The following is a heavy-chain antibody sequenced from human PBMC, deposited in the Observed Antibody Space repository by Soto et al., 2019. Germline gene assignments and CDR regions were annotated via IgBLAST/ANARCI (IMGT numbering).Heavy chain of an antibody. CDR1: GFTFSSFA. CDR3: ARDVYCTRIDCYHAFNF. J-gene: IGHJ3*01. V-gene: IGHV3-64*01. D-gene: IGHD2-8*01. Sequence: VHLVESGGGLVQPGGSLRLSCAASGFTFSSFAMHWVRQAPGKGLEYVSSISGSGDRTKYVNSVRGRFTISRDNSKNTVYLQMGSLRVEDMAVYYCARDVYCTRIDCYHAFNFWGQGTMVTVSP. CDR2: ISGSGDRT.